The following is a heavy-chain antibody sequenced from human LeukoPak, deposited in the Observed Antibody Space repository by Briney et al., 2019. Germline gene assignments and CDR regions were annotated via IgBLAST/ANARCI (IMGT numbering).Heavy chain of an antibody. J-gene: IGHJ4*02. CDR1: GLAFSAYK. CDR3: VVGGSPGY. CDR2: ISTDGYTT. Sequence: GGSLRLSCAASGLAFSAYKMHWVRQAPRKGLVWVSRISTDGYTTDYADFVQGRFTASRDNTKNTWSLEMNSPRAEDTAVYYCVVGGSPGYWGQGTLVTVSS. V-gene: IGHV3-74*01. D-gene: IGHD2-15*01.